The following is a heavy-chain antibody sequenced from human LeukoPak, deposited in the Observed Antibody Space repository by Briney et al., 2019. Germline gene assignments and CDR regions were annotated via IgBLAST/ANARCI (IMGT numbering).Heavy chain of an antibody. CDR1: GFTFSNYW. CDR2: IKEDGSEK. V-gene: IGHV3-7*05. Sequence: PGGSLRLSCAASGFTFSNYWMSWVRQAPGKGLEWVANIKEDGSEKYYVDSVKGRFTISRDNAKNSVYLQMNSLRAEDTAVYYCARAGQQLAPFDYWGQGTLVTVSS. D-gene: IGHD6-13*01. J-gene: IGHJ4*02. CDR3: ARAGQQLAPFDY.